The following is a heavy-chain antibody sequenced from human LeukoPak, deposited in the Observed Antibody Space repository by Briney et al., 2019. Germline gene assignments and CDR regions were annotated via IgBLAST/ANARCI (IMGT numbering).Heavy chain of an antibody. CDR3: ARDLVSSHWFDP. Sequence: ETLSLTCNVSGASISNYYWSWIRQPPGQGLEWIGYIYYSGSTNYNPSLKSRVTISVDTSKNQFSVKLASVTSADTAVYYCARDLVSSHWFDPWGQGTLVTVSS. V-gene: IGHV4-59*01. J-gene: IGHJ5*02. CDR1: GASISNYY. D-gene: IGHD2-8*01. CDR2: IYYSGST.